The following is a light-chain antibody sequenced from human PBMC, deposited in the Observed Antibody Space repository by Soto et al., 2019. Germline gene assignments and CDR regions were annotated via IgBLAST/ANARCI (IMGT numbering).Light chain of an antibody. CDR3: QHYNSYSAA. Sequence: AIQMTQSPSSLSASVGDRVTITCRASQGIRNDLGWYQQKPGKAPKLLIYAASSLQSGVPSRFSGSGSGKDFTLTISSLKPDDFATYYCQHYNSYSAAFGQGTKVDIK. CDR1: QGIRND. J-gene: IGKJ1*01. CDR2: AAS. V-gene: IGKV1-6*01.